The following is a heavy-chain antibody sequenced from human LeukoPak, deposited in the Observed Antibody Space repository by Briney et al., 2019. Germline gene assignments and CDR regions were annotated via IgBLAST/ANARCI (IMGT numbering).Heavy chain of an antibody. CDR3: ARAGHSAYKSGGDY. V-gene: IGHV3-21*01. Sequence: GGSLRLSCAASGFTFSSYSMXXXXXXPGXXXXXXXXIXXXXAYXYXAXXXXXXXXXXRXXAKSSLFLQTNSLRAEDTAVYYCARAGHSAYKSGGDYWGQGTLVTVSS. J-gene: IGHJ4*02. CDR1: GFTFSSYS. CDR2: IXXXXAYX. D-gene: IGHD5-12*01.